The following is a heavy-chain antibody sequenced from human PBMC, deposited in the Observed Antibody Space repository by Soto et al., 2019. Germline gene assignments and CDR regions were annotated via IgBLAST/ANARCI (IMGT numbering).Heavy chain of an antibody. D-gene: IGHD3-10*01. CDR3: IRGFAPLDY. CDR2: ISGSDDTT. Sequence: EVQLLESGGGLVQPGGSLRLSCAASGFTFSSYAMTWVGQAPGKGLAWVSGISGSDDTTFYADSVKGRFTISRDNSKRTLYLQMNSLRADDTAVYFCIRGFAPLDYWGQGTLVTVSS. CDR1: GFTFSSYA. J-gene: IGHJ4*02. V-gene: IGHV3-23*01.